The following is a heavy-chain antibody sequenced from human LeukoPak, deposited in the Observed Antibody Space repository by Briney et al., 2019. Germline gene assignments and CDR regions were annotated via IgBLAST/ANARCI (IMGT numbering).Heavy chain of an antibody. Sequence: ASVKVSCKASGGTFSSYAVSWVRQAPGQGLEWMGGIIPIFGTADYAQKFQGRVTITTDESTSTAYMELSRLRSEDTAVYYCARQGGITIFGVAQPGGAFDIWGQGTMVTVSS. CDR1: GGTFSSYA. J-gene: IGHJ3*02. CDR2: IIPIFGTA. CDR3: ARQGGITIFGVAQPGGAFDI. V-gene: IGHV1-69*05. D-gene: IGHD3-3*01.